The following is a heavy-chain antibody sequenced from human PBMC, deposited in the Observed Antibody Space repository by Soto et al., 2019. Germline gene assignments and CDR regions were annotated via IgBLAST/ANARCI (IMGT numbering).Heavy chain of an antibody. D-gene: IGHD5-12*01. Sequence: QVQLVQSGAEVKKPGSSVKVSCKTSGDIFSGYSISWVRQAPGQGLEWMGGIIPIFGTTNYAQRFHGRVTXTXDXXTSRVYMELYSLKSEDTAVYYCARDLGSGYDPGDYWGQGTLVTVSS. CDR2: IIPIFGTT. CDR3: ARDLGSGYDPGDY. V-gene: IGHV1-69*05. J-gene: IGHJ4*02. CDR1: GDIFSGYS.